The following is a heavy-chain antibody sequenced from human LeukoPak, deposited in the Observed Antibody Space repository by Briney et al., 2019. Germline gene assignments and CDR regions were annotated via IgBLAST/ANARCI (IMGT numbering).Heavy chain of an antibody. CDR3: ARAKRGYSYGFDY. Sequence: GGSLRLSCAASGFTLSSYWMHWVRQAPGKGLVWVSRINSDGSSTSYADSVKGRFTISRDNAKNTLYLQMNSLRAEDTAVYYCARAKRGYSYGFDYWGQGTLVTVSS. D-gene: IGHD5-18*01. J-gene: IGHJ4*02. CDR1: GFTLSSYW. CDR2: INSDGSST. V-gene: IGHV3-74*01.